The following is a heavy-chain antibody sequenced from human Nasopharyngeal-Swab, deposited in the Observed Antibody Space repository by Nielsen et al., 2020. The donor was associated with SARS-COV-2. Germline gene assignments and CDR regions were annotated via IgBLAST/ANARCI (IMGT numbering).Heavy chain of an antibody. Sequence: SETLSLTCTVSGGSISSSSYYWGWIRQPPGKGLEWIGYIYYSGSTNYNPSLKSRVTISVDTSKNQFSLKLSSVTAADTAVYYCARRKGYSGYGMDVWGQGTTVTVSS. CDR1: GGSISSSSYY. V-gene: IGHV4-61*05. D-gene: IGHD5-12*01. J-gene: IGHJ6*02. CDR2: IYYSGST. CDR3: ARRKGYSGYGMDV.